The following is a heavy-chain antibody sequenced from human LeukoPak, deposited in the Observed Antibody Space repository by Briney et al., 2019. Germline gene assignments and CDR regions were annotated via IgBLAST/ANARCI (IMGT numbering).Heavy chain of an antibody. V-gene: IGHV1-46*01. Sequence: GASVKVSCKTSGYIFTDYYIHWVRQAPGQGLEWMGILNSSGGSTTYAQKFQGRITMTRDASTSTVYMELRSLRSEDTAVYYCARDGTPEYDHIWGRPQLYWGQGTLVIVSS. J-gene: IGHJ4*02. CDR3: ARDGTPEYDHIWGRPQLY. CDR1: GYIFTDYY. D-gene: IGHD3-16*01. CDR2: LNSSGGST.